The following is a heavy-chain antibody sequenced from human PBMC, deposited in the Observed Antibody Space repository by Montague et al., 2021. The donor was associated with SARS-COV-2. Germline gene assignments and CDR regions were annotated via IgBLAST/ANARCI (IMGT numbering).Heavy chain of an antibody. D-gene: IGHD3-22*01. CDR3: ARDTRITMLVVVNRYGMDV. CDR2: IYYSGXT. CDR1: GGSVSSGSYY. Sequence: SETRSLTCIVSGGSVSSGSYYWSWIRQPPGKGLEWIGSIYYSGXTXYXXXXKXRVTISVDTSKNQFSLKLSSVTAADTAVYYCARDTRITMLVVVNRYGMDVWGQGTTVTVSS. J-gene: IGHJ6*02. V-gene: IGHV4-39*07.